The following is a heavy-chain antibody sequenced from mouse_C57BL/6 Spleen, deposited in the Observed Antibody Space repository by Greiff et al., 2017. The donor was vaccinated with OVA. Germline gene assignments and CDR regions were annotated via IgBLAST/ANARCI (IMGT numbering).Heavy chain of an antibody. D-gene: IGHD1-1*01. V-gene: IGHV5-17*01. CDR1: GFTFSDYG. CDR3: ARPSYYGSSYGYFDY. J-gene: IGHJ2*01. CDR2: ISSGSSTI. Sequence: EVKLVESGGGLVKPGGSLKLSCAASGFTFSDYGMHWVRQAPEQGLEWVAYISSGSSTIYYADTVKGRFTISRDNAKNTLFLQMTSLRSEDTAMYYCARPSYYGSSYGYFDYWGQGTTLTVSS.